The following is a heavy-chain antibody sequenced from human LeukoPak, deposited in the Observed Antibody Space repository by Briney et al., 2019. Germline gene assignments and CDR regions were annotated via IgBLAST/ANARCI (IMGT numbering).Heavy chain of an antibody. J-gene: IGHJ3*02. CDR1: GFTFDDYA. CDR2: ISWNSGSI. CDR3: AKDFGGDYAFDI. D-gene: IGHD2-21*02. V-gene: IGHV3-9*01. Sequence: QPGGSLRLSCAASGFTFDDYAMHWVRHAPGKGLEWVSGISWNSGSIGYADSVKGRFTISRDNAKNSLYLQMNSLRAEDTALYYCAKDFGGDYAFDIWGQGTMVTVSS.